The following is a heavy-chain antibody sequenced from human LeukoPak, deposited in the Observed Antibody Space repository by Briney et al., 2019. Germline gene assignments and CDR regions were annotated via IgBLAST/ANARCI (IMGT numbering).Heavy chain of an antibody. Sequence: PSETLSLTCTVSGGSISSGGYYWSRIRQHPGKGLEWIGYIYYSGSTYYNPSLKSRVTISVDTSKNQFSLKLSSVTAADTAVYYCARDSDYSSSLRGVGYFDYWGQGTLVTVSS. CDR2: IYYSGST. CDR3: ARDSDYSSSLRGVGYFDY. V-gene: IGHV4-31*03. D-gene: IGHD6-13*01. CDR1: GGSISSGGYY. J-gene: IGHJ4*02.